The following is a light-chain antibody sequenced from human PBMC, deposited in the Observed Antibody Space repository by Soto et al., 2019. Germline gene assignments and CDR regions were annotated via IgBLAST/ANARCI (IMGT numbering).Light chain of an antibody. Sequence: EIVLTQSPGTLSLSPGESDTLSCRASQSVDTNYLAWYQQRPGQAPRLLIYGASSRATGIPHRFSGSWSGTEFVLTISGLESEEFAVYYCHQFSSTPLSFGQATKVETK. V-gene: IGKV3-20*01. CDR1: QSVDTNY. J-gene: IGKJ1*01. CDR2: GAS. CDR3: HQFSSTPLS.